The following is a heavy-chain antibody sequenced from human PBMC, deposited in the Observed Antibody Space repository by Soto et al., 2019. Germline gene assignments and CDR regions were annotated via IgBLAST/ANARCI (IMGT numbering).Heavy chain of an antibody. CDR2: ISSSSNFI. Sequence: EVQLVESGGGLVKPGGSLRLSWAASGFTCSSYSMNWVRQAPGKGLELVSSISSSSNFISYGDSVKGGFTISRNNAKNSLYPPMSRLRADDTAVYYCARYRDYYYHYVNIWGIATTVTV. CDR1: GFTCSSYS. V-gene: IGHV3-21*01. J-gene: IGHJ6*03. CDR3: ARYRDYYYHYVNI. D-gene: IGHD3-10*01.